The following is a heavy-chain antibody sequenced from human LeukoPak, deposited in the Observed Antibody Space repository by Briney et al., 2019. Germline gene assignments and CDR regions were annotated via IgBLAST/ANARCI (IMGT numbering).Heavy chain of an antibody. Sequence: GASVKVSCKASGYTLTELSMHWVRQAPGKGLEWMGGSDPYDGETIYAQKLQGRVTMTTDTSTSTAYMELRSLRSDDTAVYYCARTYYYGSGSYYNPPGYWGQGTLVTVSS. V-gene: IGHV1-24*01. CDR2: SDPYDGET. CDR1: GYTLTELS. CDR3: ARTYYYGSGSYYNPPGY. D-gene: IGHD3-10*01. J-gene: IGHJ4*02.